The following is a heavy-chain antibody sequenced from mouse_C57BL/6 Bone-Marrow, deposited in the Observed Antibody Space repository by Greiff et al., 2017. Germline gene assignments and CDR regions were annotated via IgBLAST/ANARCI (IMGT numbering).Heavy chain of an antibody. CDR3: PLWLRRDNYMDY. CDR1: GYTFTDDE. CDR2: FDPETGGT. Sequence: QVQLQQSGAELVRPGASVTLSCKASGYTFTDDELHWVKQTPVHGLEWIGAFDPETGGTAYNQKFKGKAILTADKSSSTAYMELRSLTSEDYAVDNCPLWLRRDNYMDYRGQGTARTVSS. V-gene: IGHV1-15*01. D-gene: IGHD2-2*01. J-gene: IGHJ2*01.